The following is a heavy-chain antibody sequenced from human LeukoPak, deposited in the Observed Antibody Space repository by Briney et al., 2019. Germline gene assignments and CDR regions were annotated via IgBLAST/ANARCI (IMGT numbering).Heavy chain of an antibody. V-gene: IGHV3-23*01. Sequence: GGSLRLSCGASGFTFSSYAMSWVRQAPGKGLEWVSAISGSGGSTYYADSVKGRFTISRDNSKTTLYLQMNSLRAEDTAVYYCAKDPVREVSGMDVWGKGTPVTVSS. CDR2: ISGSGGST. D-gene: IGHD3-10*01. CDR1: GFTFSSYA. CDR3: AKDPVREVSGMDV. J-gene: IGHJ6*04.